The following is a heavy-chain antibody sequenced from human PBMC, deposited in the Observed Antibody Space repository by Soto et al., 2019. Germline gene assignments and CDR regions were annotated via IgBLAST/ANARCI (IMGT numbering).Heavy chain of an antibody. CDR2: FSGPGGGP. CDR1: GFTFSTYA. CDR3: AREQYSMVRGVIPY. Sequence: LRLSCAASGFTFSTYAMSWVRQAPGKGLEWVSSFSGPGGGPYYADSVKGRFTISRDDSKNTLYLQMNSLRAEDTAVYYCAREQYSMVRGVIPYWGQGTLVTVSS. D-gene: IGHD3-10*01. J-gene: IGHJ4*02. V-gene: IGHV3-23*01.